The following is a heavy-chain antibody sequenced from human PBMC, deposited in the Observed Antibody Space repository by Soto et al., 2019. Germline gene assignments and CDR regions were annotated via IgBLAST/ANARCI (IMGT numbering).Heavy chain of an antibody. CDR3: ARAHDSIAAAGTYYYYGMDV. CDR1: GYTLTGYY. Sequence: QVQLVQSGAEVKKPGASVKVSCKASGYTLTGYYMHWVRQAPGQGLEWMGWINPNSGGTNYAQKFQGWVTMTRDTSISTAYMELSRLRSDDTAVYYCARAHDSIAAAGTYYYYGMDVWGQGTTVTVSS. D-gene: IGHD6-13*01. J-gene: IGHJ6*02. CDR2: INPNSGGT. V-gene: IGHV1-2*04.